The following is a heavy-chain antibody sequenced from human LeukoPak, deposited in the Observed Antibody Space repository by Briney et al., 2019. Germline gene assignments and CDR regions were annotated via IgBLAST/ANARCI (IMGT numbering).Heavy chain of an antibody. D-gene: IGHD3-10*01. CDR1: GFPFSSHG. CDR2: ISYDGTYK. J-gene: IGHJ4*02. V-gene: IGHV3-30*18. Sequence: GGSLRLSCAASGFPFSSHGMHWVPQAPPQGLGGVAVISYDGTYKYYADSVKGRFTISRDNSKNTLYLQMNSLRAEDTAVYYCAKSGQNYYGSVWGQGTQVTVSS. CDR3: AKSGQNYYGSV.